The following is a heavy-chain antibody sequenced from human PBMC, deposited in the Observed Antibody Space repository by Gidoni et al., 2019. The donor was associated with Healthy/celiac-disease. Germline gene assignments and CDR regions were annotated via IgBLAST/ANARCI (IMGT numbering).Heavy chain of an antibody. D-gene: IGHD1-26*01. J-gene: IGHJ3*02. CDR2: IYTSGRT. V-gene: IGHV4-61*02. CDR3: ARDGRRGAFDI. CDR1: GGSISSGSYY. Sequence: QVQLQESGPGLVKPSQTLSLTCTVSGGSISSGSYYWSWIRQPAGKGLEWIGRIYTSGRTNYNPSLKSRVTMSVDTSKNQFSLKLSSVTAADTAVYYCARDGRRGAFDIWGQGTMVTVSS.